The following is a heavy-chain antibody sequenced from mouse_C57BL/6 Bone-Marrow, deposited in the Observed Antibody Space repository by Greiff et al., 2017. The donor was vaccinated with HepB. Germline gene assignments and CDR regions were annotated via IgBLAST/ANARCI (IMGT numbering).Heavy chain of an antibody. CDR3: ARPPNWDEGAMDY. V-gene: IGHV5-12*01. CDR2: ISNGGGST. D-gene: IGHD4-1*01. CDR1: GFTFSDYY. J-gene: IGHJ4*01. Sequence: EVKVEESGGGLVQPGGSLKLSCAASGFTFSDYYMYWVRQTPEKRLEWVAYISNGGGSTYYPDTVKGRFTISRDNAKNTLYLQMSRLKSEDTAMYYCARPPNWDEGAMDYWGQGTSVTVSS.